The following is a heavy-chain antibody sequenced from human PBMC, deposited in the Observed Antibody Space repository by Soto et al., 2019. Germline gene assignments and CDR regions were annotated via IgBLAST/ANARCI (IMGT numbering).Heavy chain of an antibody. CDR3: ATSNWFDP. V-gene: IGHV4-61*08. CDR1: GGSISSGGYS. CDR2: IFYSGST. J-gene: IGHJ5*02. Sequence: PSETLSLTCAVSGGSISSGGYSWNWIRQPPGKGLEWIGSIFYSGSTTYNPSLKSRVTISVDTSKNQFSLKLSSVTAADTAVYYCATSNWFDPWGQGTLVTVSS.